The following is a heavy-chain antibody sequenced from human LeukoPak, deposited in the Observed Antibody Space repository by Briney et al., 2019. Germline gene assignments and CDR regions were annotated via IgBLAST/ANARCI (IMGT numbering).Heavy chain of an antibody. CDR2: IIPIFGTA. Sequence: ASVKVSXKASGGTFSSYAINWMRQAPGQGLEWMGRIIPIFGTANYAQKFQGRVTITTDESTSTAYMELSSLRSEDTAVYYCARDPVRGMSMFHMDYWGQGTLVTVSS. D-gene: IGHD3-10*01. CDR1: GGTFSSYA. V-gene: IGHV1-69*05. J-gene: IGHJ4*02. CDR3: ARDPVRGMSMFHMDY.